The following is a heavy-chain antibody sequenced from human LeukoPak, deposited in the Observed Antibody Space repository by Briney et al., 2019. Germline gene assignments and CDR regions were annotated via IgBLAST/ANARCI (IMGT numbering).Heavy chain of an antibody. J-gene: IGHJ5*02. V-gene: IGHV4-59*01. Sequence: SETLSLACTVSGGSISSYYWSWIGQPPGKGLEWIGYIYYSGSTNYNPSLKSRVTISVDTSKNQFSLKLSSVTAADTAVYYCARVPGYCSSTSCYTNWFDPWGQGTLVTVSS. D-gene: IGHD2-2*02. CDR3: ARVPGYCSSTSCYTNWFDP. CDR1: GGSISSYY. CDR2: IYYSGST.